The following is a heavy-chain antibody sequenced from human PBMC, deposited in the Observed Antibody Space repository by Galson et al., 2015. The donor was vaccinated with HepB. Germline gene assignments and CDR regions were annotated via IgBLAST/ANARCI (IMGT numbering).Heavy chain of an antibody. D-gene: IGHD2-2*01. Sequence: QSGAEVKKPGESLKISCKGSGYSFTSYWIGWVRQMPGKGLEWMGIIYPGDSDTRYSPSFQGQVTISADKSISTAYLQWSSLKASDTAMYYCARLQSPHIVVVPAPELRDPHNWFDPWGQGTLVTVSS. J-gene: IGHJ5*02. CDR3: ARLQSPHIVVVPAPELRDPHNWFDP. CDR1: GYSFTSYW. CDR2: IYPGDSDT. V-gene: IGHV5-51*03.